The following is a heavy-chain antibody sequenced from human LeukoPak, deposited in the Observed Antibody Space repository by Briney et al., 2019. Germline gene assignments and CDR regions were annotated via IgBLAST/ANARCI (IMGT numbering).Heavy chain of an antibody. J-gene: IGHJ6*03. D-gene: IGHD2-21*01. CDR2: IIPILGTA. CDR3: ARAYCGGECYSDYYYYYMDV. Sequence: SVKVSCKASGYTFTGYYMHWVRQAPGQGLEWMGGIIPILGTANYAQKFQGRVTITADESTSTAYMDLSSLRSEDTAVYYCARAYCGGECYSDYYYYYMDVWGKGTTVTVSS. V-gene: IGHV1-69*13. CDR1: GYTFTGYY.